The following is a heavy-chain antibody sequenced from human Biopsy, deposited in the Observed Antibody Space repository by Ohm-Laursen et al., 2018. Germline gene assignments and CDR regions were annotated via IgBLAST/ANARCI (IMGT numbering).Heavy chain of an antibody. D-gene: IGHD3-9*01. CDR3: VREPKTGTAEAWYFDL. CDR1: GASVKTSGYL. CDR2: ISYNERT. J-gene: IGHJ2*01. Sequence: TLSLTCGVSGASVKTSGYLWARIRQRPGKGLEWIGYISYNERTHYNPSLTSRLAISFDTSNNRISLQLRSVSVADTAVYYCVREPKTGTAEAWYFDLWGRGSPVTVPS. V-gene: IGHV4-31*02.